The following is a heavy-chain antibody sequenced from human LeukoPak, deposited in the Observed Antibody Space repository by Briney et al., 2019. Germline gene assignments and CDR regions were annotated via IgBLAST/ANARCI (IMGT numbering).Heavy chain of an antibody. J-gene: IGHJ4*02. Sequence: ASVKVSCKASGYSLTGYHMHWVRQAPGQGLEWMGRINPNSGDTNYAQKFQGRVTMTRDTSISTAYMELSRLRSDDTAVYYCAREHMITFGGVIVIPPFDYWGQGTLVTVSS. CDR1: GYSLTGYH. V-gene: IGHV1-2*06. CDR3: AREHMITFGGVIVIPPFDY. CDR2: INPNSGDT. D-gene: IGHD3-16*02.